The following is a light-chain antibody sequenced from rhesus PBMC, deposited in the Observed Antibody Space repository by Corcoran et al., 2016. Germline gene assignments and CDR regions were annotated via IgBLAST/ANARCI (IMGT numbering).Light chain of an antibody. Sequence: DIQMTQSPSSLSASVGDTVTITCRASQSISSWLDWYQQKPGKAPKLLIYTASSLQSGVPSRCSGSGSGTDCTLPISGLQPEEFATYYCLHYSSSPRTFGQGTKVEIK. CDR2: TAS. CDR1: QSISSW. V-gene: IGKV1-22*01. CDR3: LHYSSSPRT. J-gene: IGKJ1*01.